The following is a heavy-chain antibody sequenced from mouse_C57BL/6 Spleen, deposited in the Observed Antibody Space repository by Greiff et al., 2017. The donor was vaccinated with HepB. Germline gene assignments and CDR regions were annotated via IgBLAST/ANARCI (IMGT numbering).Heavy chain of an antibody. Sequence: VQLQQSGAELVKPGASVKMSCKASGYTFTSYWITWVKQRPGQGLEWIGDIYPGSGSTNYNEKFKSKATLTVDTSSSTAYMQLSSLTSEDSAVYYCARYDYDPHYYAMDYWGQGTSVTVSS. CDR2: IYPGSGST. V-gene: IGHV1-55*01. CDR1: GYTFTSYW. CDR3: ARYDYDPHYYAMDY. J-gene: IGHJ4*01. D-gene: IGHD2-4*01.